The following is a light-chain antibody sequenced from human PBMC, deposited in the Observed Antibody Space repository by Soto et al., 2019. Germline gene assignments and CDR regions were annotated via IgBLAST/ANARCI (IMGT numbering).Light chain of an antibody. CDR2: DVT. Sequence: QSVLTQPASVSGSPGQSITISCTGTSSDVGGYKYVSWYQLHPGTAPKLVIYDVTNRPSGVSNLFSGSKSGNTASLTIFGLQAEDEADYFCSSHTRTSTLFGTGTKLTVL. CDR1: SSDVGGYKY. V-gene: IGLV2-14*01. CDR3: SSHTRTSTL. J-gene: IGLJ1*01.